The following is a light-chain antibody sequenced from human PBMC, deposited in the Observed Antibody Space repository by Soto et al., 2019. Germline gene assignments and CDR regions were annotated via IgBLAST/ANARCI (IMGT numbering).Light chain of an antibody. V-gene: IGKV3-11*01. J-gene: IGKJ4*01. Sequence: ILLTQSPATLSLSPGERATLSCRASQGISTYLAWYQQKPGQAPRLLIYDASSRDTGIPARFSGSGSGTDFPLTISSLEPEDFAVYYCQKRSTWPLTFGGGTKVEIK. CDR2: DAS. CDR1: QGISTY. CDR3: QKRSTWPLT.